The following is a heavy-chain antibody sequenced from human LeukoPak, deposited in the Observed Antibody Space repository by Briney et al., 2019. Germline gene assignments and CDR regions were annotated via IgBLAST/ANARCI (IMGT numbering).Heavy chain of an antibody. J-gene: IGHJ1*01. CDR3: ARGSLGYLVPFQH. CDR2: IYYNGRT. Sequence: SETLSLTCTVSGDSINNNNYYWGWIRQPPGEGLEWIGNIYYNGRTYYSPPLKSRVTISVDTSKNQFSLKLSSVTAADTAVYYCARGSLGYLVPFQHWGQGTLVTVSS. V-gene: IGHV4-39*07. D-gene: IGHD6-6*01. CDR1: GDSINNNNYY.